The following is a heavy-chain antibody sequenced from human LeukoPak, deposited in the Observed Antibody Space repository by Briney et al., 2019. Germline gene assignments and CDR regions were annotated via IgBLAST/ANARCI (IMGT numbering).Heavy chain of an antibody. J-gene: IGHJ4*02. CDR2: ISGSGGST. CDR3: ARAGVDTSGYYYQGFDY. V-gene: IGHV3-23*01. Sequence: PGGSLRLSCAASGFTFSSYAMSWVRQAPGKGLEWVSAISGSGGSTYYAASVKGRFTISRDNAKNSLYLQVNSLTAEDTAVYYCARAGVDTSGYYYQGFDYWGQGTLVTVSS. CDR1: GFTFSSYA. D-gene: IGHD3-3*01.